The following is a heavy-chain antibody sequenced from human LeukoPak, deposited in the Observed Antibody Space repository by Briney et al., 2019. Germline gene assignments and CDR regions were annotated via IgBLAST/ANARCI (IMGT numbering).Heavy chain of an antibody. D-gene: IGHD1-26*01. CDR3: AFLGSPRPI. CDR1: GITFSDYY. V-gene: IGHV3-11*01. CDR2: ISSSGSMI. Sequence: GGSLRLSCAASGITFSDYYMTWIRQAPGKGLEWVSYISSSGSMINYADSVKGRFTISRDNAKNSLYLQMNSLRVEDTAVYYCAFLGSPRPIWGQGTMVTVSS. J-gene: IGHJ3*02.